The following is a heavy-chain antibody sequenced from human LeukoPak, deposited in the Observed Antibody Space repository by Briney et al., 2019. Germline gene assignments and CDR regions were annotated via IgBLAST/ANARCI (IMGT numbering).Heavy chain of an antibody. V-gene: IGHV4-34*01. CDR2: INHSGST. D-gene: IGHD1-1*01. J-gene: IGHJ4*02. CDR1: GGSFSGYY. Sequence: SETLSLTCAVYGGSFSGYYWSWIRQPPGKGLEWIGEINHSGSTNYNPSLKSRVTISVDTSKNQFSLKLSSVTAADTAVYYCASTPVQNDYWGQGTLVTVSS. CDR3: ASTPVQNDY.